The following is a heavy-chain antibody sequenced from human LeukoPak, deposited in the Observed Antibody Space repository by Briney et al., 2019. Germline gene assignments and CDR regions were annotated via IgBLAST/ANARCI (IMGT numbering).Heavy chain of an antibody. Sequence: GGSLRLSCAASGFTFSSYGMHWVRQAPGKGLEWVAVIWYDGSNKYYADSVKGRFTISRDNAKNSLYLQMNSLRAEDTALYYCAKAIAVAGSYYYGMDVWGQGTTVTVSS. D-gene: IGHD6-19*01. J-gene: IGHJ6*02. CDR1: GFTFSSYG. V-gene: IGHV3-33*03. CDR3: AKAIAVAGSYYYGMDV. CDR2: IWYDGSNK.